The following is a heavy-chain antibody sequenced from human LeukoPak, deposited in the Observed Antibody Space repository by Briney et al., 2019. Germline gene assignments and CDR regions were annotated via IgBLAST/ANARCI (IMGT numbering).Heavy chain of an antibody. J-gene: IGHJ4*02. Sequence: GGSLRLSCAASGSTFSSYGMSWVRQAPGKGLEWVSAISAGGDLTNYADSVKGRFTISRDSSKNMLYVQMNSLRAEDTAVYYCAKGLISSATYFSYFDYWGQGTLVTVSS. V-gene: IGHV3-23*01. CDR3: AKGLISSATYFSYFDY. CDR2: ISAGGDLT. D-gene: IGHD1-26*01. CDR1: GSTFSSYG.